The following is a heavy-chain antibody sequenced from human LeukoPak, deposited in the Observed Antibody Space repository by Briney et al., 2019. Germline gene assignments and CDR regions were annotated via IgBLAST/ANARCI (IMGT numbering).Heavy chain of an antibody. D-gene: IGHD2-21*02. CDR2: IYYSGST. CDR3: ARVTAYFDL. Sequence: KPSETLSLTCTVSGDSISGSYWSWIRQPPGKGLEWIGYIYYSGSTNYNPSLKSRVTMSVDTSKNQFSLKVTSVTAADTAVYYCARVTAYFDLWGRGTLVTVSS. J-gene: IGHJ2*01. V-gene: IGHV4-59*08. CDR1: GDSISGSY.